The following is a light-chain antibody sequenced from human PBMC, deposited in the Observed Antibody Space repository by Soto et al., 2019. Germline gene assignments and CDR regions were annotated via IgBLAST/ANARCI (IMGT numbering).Light chain of an antibody. CDR1: PSIGDS. CDR3: QQYNGYSRT. CDR2: DVS. V-gene: IGKV1-5*01. Sequence: DIQMTQSPSTLSASVGDRVTITCRASPSIGDSLAWYQQKPGKAPYLLISDVSSLERGVPSRFSGSGSVTEFTLTISSMQPDDVATFYCQQYNGYSRTFGQGTKVEI. J-gene: IGKJ1*01.